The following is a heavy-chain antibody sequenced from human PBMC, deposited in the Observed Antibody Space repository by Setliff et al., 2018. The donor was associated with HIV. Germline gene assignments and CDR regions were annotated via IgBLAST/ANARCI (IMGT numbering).Heavy chain of an antibody. CDR1: GYSFTDHY. J-gene: IGHJ4*02. V-gene: IGHV1-2*02. Sequence: ASVKVSCKASGYSFTDHYMHWVRQAPGQGLEWMGWINPRSGGTNYAQKFQGTVTMTRDTSINTAYLELSSLRSEDTAVYYCARVDYYDSSGYWHFDYWGQGTLVTVSS. D-gene: IGHD3-22*01. CDR3: ARVDYYDSSGYWHFDY. CDR2: INPRSGGT.